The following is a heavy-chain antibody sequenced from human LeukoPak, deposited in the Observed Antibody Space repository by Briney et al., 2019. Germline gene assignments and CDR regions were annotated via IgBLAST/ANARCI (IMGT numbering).Heavy chain of an antibody. V-gene: IGHV1-24*01. CDR2: FDPEDGET. CDR1: GYTLTELS. CDR3: ARRLDIVVSIAFDI. Sequence: ASVKVSCKVSGYTLTELSMHWVRQAPGKRLEWMGGFDPEDGETIYAQKFQGRVTMTRDMSTSTDYMELSSLRSEDTAVYYCARRLDIVVSIAFDIWGQGTMVTVSS. J-gene: IGHJ3*02. D-gene: IGHD5-12*01.